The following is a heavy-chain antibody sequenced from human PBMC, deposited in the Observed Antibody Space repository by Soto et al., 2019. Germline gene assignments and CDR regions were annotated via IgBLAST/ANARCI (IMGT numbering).Heavy chain of an antibody. V-gene: IGHV6-1*01. CDR2: TYYRSNWRH. D-gene: IGHD6-19*01. Sequence: TLSLTCAISGDSVSSNTAAWNWIRSSPSRGLEWLGRTYYRSNWRHDYAVSVRSRITVNPDTSKNHFSLQLNSVTPDDTAVYYCARGVAGSGFDLWGQGTLVTVSS. CDR3: ARGVAGSGFDL. J-gene: IGHJ4*02. CDR1: GDSVSSNTAA.